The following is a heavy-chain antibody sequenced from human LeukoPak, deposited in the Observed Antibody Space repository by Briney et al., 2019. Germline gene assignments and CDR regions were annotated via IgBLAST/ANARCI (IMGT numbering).Heavy chain of an antibody. CDR2: ISSSSSTI. J-gene: IGHJ3*02. CDR3: ARVGPARSWYIEYAFDI. V-gene: IGHV3-48*01. Sequence: HPGGSLRLSCAASGFTFSSYSMNWVRQAPGKGLEWVSYISSSSSTIYYADSVKGRFTISRDNAKNSLYLQMNSLRAEDTAVYYCARVGPARSWYIEYAFDIWGHGTMVTVSS. D-gene: IGHD6-13*01. CDR1: GFTFSSYS.